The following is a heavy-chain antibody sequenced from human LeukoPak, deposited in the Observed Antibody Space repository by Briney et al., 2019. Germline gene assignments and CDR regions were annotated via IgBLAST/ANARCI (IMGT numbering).Heavy chain of an antibody. D-gene: IGHD1-1*01. CDR2: IFYSGST. J-gene: IGHJ3*02. Sequence: PSETLSLTCIVSSGSVSSYYWSWIRQPPGKGLDWIGYIFYSGSTNYNPSFKSRVTISVDTSNNQFSLRLNSVTAADTAVYYCARWNPFTSDAFDIWGRGTMVTVSS. CDR3: ARWNPFTSDAFDI. V-gene: IGHV4-59*02. CDR1: SGSVSSYY.